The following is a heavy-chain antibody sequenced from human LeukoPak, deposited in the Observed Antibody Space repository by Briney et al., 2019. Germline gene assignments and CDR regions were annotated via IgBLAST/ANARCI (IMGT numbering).Heavy chain of an antibody. D-gene: IGHD3-10*01. CDR1: GFTFNTYT. V-gene: IGHV3-23*01. CDR3: AKGTERYREVSSFDF. Sequence: GDSLRLSCAASGFTFNTYTMNWVRQAPGKGLEWVSAVTARGDGTYYADLVKGRFTNSRDNSKNTLYLQMNSLRAEDSAAYYCAKGTERYREVSSFDFWGQGTLVTVSS. CDR2: VTARGDGT. J-gene: IGHJ4*02.